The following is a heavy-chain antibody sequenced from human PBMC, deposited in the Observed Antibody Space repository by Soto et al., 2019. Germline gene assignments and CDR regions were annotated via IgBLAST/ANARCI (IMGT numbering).Heavy chain of an antibody. J-gene: IGHJ3*02. CDR2: ISSSGTI. V-gene: IGHV3-48*03. CDR3: TKEKSVMYSGYDAFDI. D-gene: IGHD5-12*01. CDR1: GFAFSSYE. Sequence: PGGSLRLSCAASGFAFSSYEMDWVRQAPGEGLEWVAYISSSGTILYGDSVKGRFTISRDNADNSLYLQMNSLRAKDTAVYYCTKEKSVMYSGYDAFDIWGRGTMVTVSS.